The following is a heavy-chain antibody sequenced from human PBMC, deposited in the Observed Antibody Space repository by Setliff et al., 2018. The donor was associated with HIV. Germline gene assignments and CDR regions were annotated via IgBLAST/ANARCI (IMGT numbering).Heavy chain of an antibody. CDR2: IDPSGESI. J-gene: IGHJ3*02. D-gene: IGHD3-10*01. CDR3: VSPMRFSQAFDI. CDR1: GDSLSSQY. Sequence: GASVKVSCKASGDSLSSQYFHWGRQAPGQGPEWMGIIDPSGESINYTQRFQGRVTMTRDTSTNTVYMELSSLTSGDTAMYYCVSPMRFSQAFDIWGQGTMVTVSS. V-gene: IGHV1-46*01.